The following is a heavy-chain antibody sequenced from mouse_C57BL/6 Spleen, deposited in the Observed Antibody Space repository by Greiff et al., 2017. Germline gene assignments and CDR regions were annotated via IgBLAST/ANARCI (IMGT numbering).Heavy chain of an antibody. J-gene: IGHJ1*03. CDR1: GFNIKDYY. CDR2: IDPEDGET. Sequence: VQLKESGAELVKPGASVKLSCTASGFNIKDYYMHWVKQRTEQGLEWIGRIDPEDGETKYAPKFQGKATITADTSSNTAYLQLSSLTSEDTAVYYCAVRYYGSSCLYFEGWGTGTTVTAS. V-gene: IGHV14-2*01. CDR3: AVRYYGSSCLYFEG. D-gene: IGHD1-1*01.